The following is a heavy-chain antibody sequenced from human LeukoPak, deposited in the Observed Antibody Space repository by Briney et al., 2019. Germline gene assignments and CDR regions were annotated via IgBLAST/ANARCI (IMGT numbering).Heavy chain of an antibody. V-gene: IGHV3-30*03. D-gene: IGHD6-19*01. CDR3: TSGISVASTRGYFDY. J-gene: IGHJ4*02. CDR2: ISYDGSNK. Sequence: PGGSLRLSCAASGFTFSSYGMHWVRQAPGKGLEWVAVISYDGSNKYYADSVKGRFTISRDNSKNTLYLQMNSLRAEDTAVYYCTSGISVASTRGYFDYWGQGTLVTVSS. CDR1: GFTFSSYG.